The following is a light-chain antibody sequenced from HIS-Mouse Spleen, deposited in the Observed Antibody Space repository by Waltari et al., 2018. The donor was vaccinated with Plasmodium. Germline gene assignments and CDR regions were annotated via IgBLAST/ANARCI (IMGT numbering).Light chain of an antibody. CDR2: DVS. CDR1: SSHVGGYNY. J-gene: IGLJ1*01. V-gene: IGLV2-11*01. CDR3: CSYAGSYTYV. Sequence: QSALTQPRSVSGSPGQSVTISCTGTSSHVGGYNYVSWYQQHPGQAPKRMIYDVSKRPAGVPDRFSGSKAGNTASLTISGLQAEDEADYYCCSYAGSYTYVFGTGTKVTVL.